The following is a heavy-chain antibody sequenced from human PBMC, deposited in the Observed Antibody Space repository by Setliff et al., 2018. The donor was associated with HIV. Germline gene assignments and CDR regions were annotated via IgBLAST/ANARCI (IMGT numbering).Heavy chain of an antibody. D-gene: IGHD5-12*01. Sequence: VASVKVSCKASGYTFTRFAINWVRQAPGQGLEWMGWINTNTGNPTYAQGFTGRFVFSLDTSVSTAYLQILKAEDTAVYYCARTGPSTDGYNLVIDYWGQGTLVTVSS. CDR1: GYTFTRFA. V-gene: IGHV7-4-1*01. CDR2: INTNTGNP. J-gene: IGHJ4*02. CDR3: ARTGPSTDGYNLVIDY.